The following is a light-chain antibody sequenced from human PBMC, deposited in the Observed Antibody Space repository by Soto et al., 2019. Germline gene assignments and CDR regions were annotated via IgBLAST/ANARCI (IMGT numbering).Light chain of an antibody. CDR1: QSISSW. V-gene: IGKV1-5*01. CDR2: DAS. Sequence: IRITQSPSSLSASTGDRVTITCRASQSISSWLAWYQQKPGKAPKLLIYDASTLESGVPSRFSGHQSGTEFTLTISSLQPDDFATYYCQQYNSYWKFGQGTMV. CDR3: QQYNSYWK. J-gene: IGKJ1*01.